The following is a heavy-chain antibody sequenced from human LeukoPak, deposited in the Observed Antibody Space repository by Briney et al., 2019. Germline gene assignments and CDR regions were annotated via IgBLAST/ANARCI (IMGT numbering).Heavy chain of an antibody. CDR2: INTDGTVT. D-gene: IGHD6-19*01. CDR1: GFTLSKYW. J-gene: IGHJ4*02. Sequence: PGGSLRLSCAASGFTLSKYWMLWGRQAPGKGLESVSRINTDGTVTTYADSVKGRFTVSRYNADNTMFLQMNSVRDEDTAVYYCATKQWLAPPPDSWGQGTPVTVSS. CDR3: ATKQWLAPPPDS. V-gene: IGHV3-74*01.